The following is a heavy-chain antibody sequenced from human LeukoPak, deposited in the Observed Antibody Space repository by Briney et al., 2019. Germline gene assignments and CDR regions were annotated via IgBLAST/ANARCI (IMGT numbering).Heavy chain of an antibody. CDR1: GLTFSDSY. V-gene: IGHV4-34*01. CDR2: INHSGST. CDR3: ARAGYGGYAY. Sequence: GSLRLSCAASGLTFSDSYMSWVRQAPGKGLEWIGEINHSGSTNYNPSLKSRVTISVDTSKNQFSLKLSSVTAADTAVYYCARAGYGGYAYWGQGTLVTVSS. D-gene: IGHD5-12*01. J-gene: IGHJ4*02.